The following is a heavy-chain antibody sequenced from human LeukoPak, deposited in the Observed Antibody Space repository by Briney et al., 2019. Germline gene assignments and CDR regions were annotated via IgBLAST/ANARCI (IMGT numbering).Heavy chain of an antibody. Sequence: PGGSLRLSCAASGFTFSDVWMNWVRQAPGMGLEWVGRIKRKSDGETTDYAAPVKGRFTISRDDSKNTLFLQMNNLKTEDTAMYYCTADTPSSSAHAFDYWGQGTLVTVSS. V-gene: IGHV3-15*07. CDR2: IKRKSDGETT. CDR3: TADTPSSSAHAFDY. CDR1: GFTFSDVW. D-gene: IGHD6-19*01. J-gene: IGHJ4*02.